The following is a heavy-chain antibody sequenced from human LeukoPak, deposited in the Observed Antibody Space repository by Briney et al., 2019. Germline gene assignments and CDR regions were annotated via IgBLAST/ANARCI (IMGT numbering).Heavy chain of an antibody. V-gene: IGHV3-23*01. Sequence: PGGSLRLSCAASGFTFSSYAMSWVRLAPGKGLEWVSAISGSGGSTYYADSVKGRFTISRDNSKNTLYLQMNSLRAEDTAVYYCAKYPGIAAAGPNFYWGQGTLVTVSS. CDR3: AKYPGIAAAGPNFY. J-gene: IGHJ4*02. CDR1: GFTFSSYA. D-gene: IGHD6-13*01. CDR2: ISGSGGST.